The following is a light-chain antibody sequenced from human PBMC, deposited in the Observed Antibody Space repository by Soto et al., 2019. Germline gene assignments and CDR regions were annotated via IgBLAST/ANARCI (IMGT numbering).Light chain of an antibody. J-gene: IGLJ2*01. CDR1: SSNIGNNA. CDR2: RNT. Sequence: QSVLTQPPSVSEAPRQRVTISCSGSSSNIGNNAVNWYQQLPETAPKLLIYRNTQRPSGVPDRFSGSKSGTSASLAISGLRSADEADYYCAAWDDSLRGLVFGGGTKLTVL. V-gene: IGLV1-47*01. CDR3: AAWDDSLRGLV.